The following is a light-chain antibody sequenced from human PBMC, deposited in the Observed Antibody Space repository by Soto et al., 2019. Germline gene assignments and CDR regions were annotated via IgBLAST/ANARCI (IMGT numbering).Light chain of an antibody. V-gene: IGLV2-8*01. CDR1: NTDMGGYNY. CDR2: EVT. Sequence: QSVLTQPPSASGSPGQSVTISCTGSNTDMGGYNYVSWYQQHPGKAPKVIIYEVTKRPSGVPARFSGSRSGNTASLTVSGLQAEDEADYYCSSYAGSNVWVFGGGTKLTVL. J-gene: IGLJ3*02. CDR3: SSYAGSNVWV.